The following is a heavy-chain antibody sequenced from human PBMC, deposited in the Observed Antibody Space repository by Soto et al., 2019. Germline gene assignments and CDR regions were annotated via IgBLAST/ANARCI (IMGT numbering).Heavy chain of an antibody. V-gene: IGHV3-9*01. CDR3: AKDTAPGFYDANGHLDS. CDR2: INWDSEDI. CDR1: GINFDDFA. Sequence: VQLVESGGGLVQPGGSRRLSCVVSGINFDDFAMHWVRQVPGKGLEWVSGINWDSEDIGYADSVKGRFTISRDNAKNSLYLQMNSLKAEYTALYYCAKDTAPGFYDANGHLDSWGQGTPVTVSS. J-gene: IGHJ4*02. D-gene: IGHD2-8*01.